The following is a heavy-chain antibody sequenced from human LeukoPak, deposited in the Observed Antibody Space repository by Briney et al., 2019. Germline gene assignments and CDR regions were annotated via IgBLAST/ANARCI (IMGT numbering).Heavy chain of an antibody. CDR1: GGSISSYY. CDR2: IYYSGIT. CDR3: AREYYYDSNGYDY. D-gene: IGHD3-22*01. Sequence: TSETLSLTCTVSGGSISSYYWNWIRQPPGKGLEWIGYIYYSGITDYNPSLKSRVTISVDMSKNQFSLRLSSVTAADTAVYYCAREYYYDSNGYDYWGQGTLVTVSS. J-gene: IGHJ4*02. V-gene: IGHV4-59*13.